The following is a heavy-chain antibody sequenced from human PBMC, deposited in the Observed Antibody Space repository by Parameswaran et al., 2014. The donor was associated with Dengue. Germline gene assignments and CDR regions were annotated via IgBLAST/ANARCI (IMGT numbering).Heavy chain of an antibody. Sequence: RWIRQPPGKGLEWIGYIYYSGSTYYNPSLKSRVTISVDTSKNQFSLKLSSVTAADTAVYYCARGEDYGDYNSVQSFDYWGQGTLVTAPQ. CDR3: ARGEDYGDYNSVQSFDY. CDR2: IYYSGST. J-gene: IGHJ4*02. V-gene: IGHV4-31*02. D-gene: IGHD4-17*01.